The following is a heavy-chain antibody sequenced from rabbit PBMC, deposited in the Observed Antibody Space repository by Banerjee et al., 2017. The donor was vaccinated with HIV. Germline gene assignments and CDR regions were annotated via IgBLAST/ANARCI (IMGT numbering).Heavy chain of an antibody. D-gene: IGHD4-2*01. CDR2: IYVGSSGST. Sequence: QSLEESGGDLVKPGASLTLTCTASGFSFSSSYYMCWVRQAPGKGLEWIGCIYVGSSGSTYYASWAKGRFTISKTSSTTVTLQMTSLTAADTATYFCARDPINSGNLYASFNLWGQGTLVTVS. CDR1: GFSFSSSYY. CDR3: ARDPINSGNLYASFNL. J-gene: IGHJ4*01. V-gene: IGHV1S40*01.